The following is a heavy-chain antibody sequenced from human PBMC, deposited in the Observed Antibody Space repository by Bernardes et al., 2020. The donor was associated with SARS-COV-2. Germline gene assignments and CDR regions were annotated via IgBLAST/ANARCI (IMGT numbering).Heavy chain of an antibody. CDR2: ISGSGDGT. Sequence: GGSLRLSYAASGFTFTNYAMSWVRQAPGRGLEWVSSISGSGDGTYYADSVKGRFTISRDQSKNTLYLQMNSLRAEDAAVYYCAKAHYDYIWGSYRYYNRDFDYWGQGTLVTVSS. CDR1: GFTFTNYA. D-gene: IGHD3-16*02. V-gene: IGHV3-23*01. J-gene: IGHJ4*02. CDR3: AKAHYDYIWGSYRYYNRDFDY.